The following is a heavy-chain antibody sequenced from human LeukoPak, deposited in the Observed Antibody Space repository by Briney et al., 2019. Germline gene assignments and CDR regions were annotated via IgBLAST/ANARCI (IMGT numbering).Heavy chain of an antibody. J-gene: IGHJ6*02. V-gene: IGHV3-15*01. D-gene: IGHD3-16*01. CDR1: GFTFSNAW. CDR2: IKSKTDGGTT. Sequence: GGSLRLSCAASGFTFSNAWMSWVRQAPGKGLEWVSHIKSKTDGGTTDYAAPVKGRFTISRVDSKNTLYLQMNSLKTEDTAVNYCTTEPYPARASYGMDVCGQGTTFTVSS. CDR3: TTEPYPARASYGMDV.